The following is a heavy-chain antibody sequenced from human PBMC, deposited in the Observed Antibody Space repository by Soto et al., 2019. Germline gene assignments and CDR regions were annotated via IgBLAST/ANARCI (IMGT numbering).Heavy chain of an antibody. CDR1: GYIFTTYG. CDR2: ISSYNGKT. D-gene: IGHD6-13*01. V-gene: IGHV1-18*01. J-gene: IGHJ4*02. CDR3: ASAGLTETGTFDY. Sequence: QVQLVQSGAEVRKPGASVTVSCRASGYIFTTYGITWVRQAPGQGLEGVGWISSYNGKTNFGQKLQGRVTMTTDTSTSTAYMELRGLRSDDTAVYYCASAGLTETGTFDYWGQGALVTVSS.